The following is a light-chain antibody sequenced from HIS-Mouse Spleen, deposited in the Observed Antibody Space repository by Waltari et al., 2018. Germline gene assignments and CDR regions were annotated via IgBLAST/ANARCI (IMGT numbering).Light chain of an antibody. CDR2: EVS. Sequence: QSALTQPPSVSGSPGQSVPISCTVTSSDVGSYNRVSWYQQPPGQAPKLMIYEVSNRPSGVPDRFSGSKSGNTASLTISGLQAEDEADYYCSLYTSSSTLVFGGGTKLTVL. V-gene: IGLV2-18*01. J-gene: IGLJ2*01. CDR3: SLYTSSSTLV. CDR1: SSDVGSYNR.